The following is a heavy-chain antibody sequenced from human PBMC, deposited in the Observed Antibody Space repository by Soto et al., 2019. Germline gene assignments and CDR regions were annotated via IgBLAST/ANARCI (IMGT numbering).Heavy chain of an antibody. CDR2: IKSKTDGGTT. V-gene: IGHV3-15*07. Sequence: PGGSLRLSCAASGFTFSNAWMNWVRQAPGKGLEWVGRIKSKTDGGTTDYAAPVKGRFTISRDDSKNTLYLQMNSLKTEDTALYYCTTLPFEYYYDSSGWSFDIWGQGTMVTVSS. J-gene: IGHJ3*02. CDR1: GFTFSNAW. CDR3: TTLPFEYYYDSSGWSFDI. D-gene: IGHD3-22*01.